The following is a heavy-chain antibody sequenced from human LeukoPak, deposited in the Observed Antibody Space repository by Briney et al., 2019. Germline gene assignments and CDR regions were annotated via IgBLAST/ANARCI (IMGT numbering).Heavy chain of an antibody. V-gene: IGHV4-59*12. CDR3: ARVGPPVLVVYAYWFDP. J-gene: IGHJ5*02. CDR1: GGSISNYY. D-gene: IGHD2-8*02. CDR2: IHYSGST. Sequence: SETLSLTCTVPGGSISNYYWSWIRRPPGKGLEWIGYIHYSGSTNYNPSLKGRVTISVDTSKNQFSLKLSSVTAADTAVYYCARVGPPVLVVYAYWFDPWGQGTLVTVSS.